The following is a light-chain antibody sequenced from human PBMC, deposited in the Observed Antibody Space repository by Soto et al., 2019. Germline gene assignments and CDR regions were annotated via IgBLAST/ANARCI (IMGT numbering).Light chain of an antibody. CDR1: SSNIGAGYD. V-gene: IGLV1-40*01. Sequence: QSVLTQPPSVSGAPGQRVTIAWTESSSNIGAGYDVHWYQRLPGTAPKVLIYNNNNRPSGVPDRFSGSKSGTSASLAITGLQAEDEADYYCQSYDSSLSGSYVFGTGTKLTVL. CDR2: NNN. CDR3: QSYDSSLSGSYV. J-gene: IGLJ1*01.